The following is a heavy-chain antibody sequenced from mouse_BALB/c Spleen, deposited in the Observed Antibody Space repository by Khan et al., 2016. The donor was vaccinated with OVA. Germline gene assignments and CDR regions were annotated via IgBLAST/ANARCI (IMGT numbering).Heavy chain of an antibody. CDR3: AAGFPTY. V-gene: IGHV3-1*02. CDR2: VHYSGST. J-gene: IGHJ3*01. CDR1: GYSITSGYN. Sequence: EVQLQESGPDLVKPSQSLSLTCTVTGYSITSGYNWHWIRQFPGNKLGWMGYVHYSGSTSYNPSLKSRISITRDTSKNQSFLQLNSVTTEDTATYYCAAGFPTYWGQGTLVTVSA.